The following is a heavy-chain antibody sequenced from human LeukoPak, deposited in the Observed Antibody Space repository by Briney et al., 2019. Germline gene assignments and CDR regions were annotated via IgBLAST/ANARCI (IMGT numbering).Heavy chain of an antibody. V-gene: IGHV3-64*01. Sequence: GGSLRLSCAASGFTFTDHAMAWVRQAPGRGLEYVSAISSNGGSTYYANSVKGRFTISRDNSKNTLYLQMGSLRAKDMAVYYCARGSGDGYNSFDYWGQGTLVTVSS. CDR3: ARGSGDGYNSFDY. CDR2: ISSNGGST. CDR1: GFTFTDHA. D-gene: IGHD5-24*01. J-gene: IGHJ4*02.